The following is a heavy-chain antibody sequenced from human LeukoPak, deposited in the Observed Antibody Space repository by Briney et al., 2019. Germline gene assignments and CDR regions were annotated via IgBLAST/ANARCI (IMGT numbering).Heavy chain of an antibody. CDR2: TYPGDSDP. CDR3: ARRPGRYSGYDYFDY. J-gene: IGHJ4*02. V-gene: IGHV5-51*01. Sequence: GESLKISCKGSGYSFPSYWIGWVRQLPGKGLGWVGITYPGDSDPRYSRCFQGQVTFSADKSISTPYLQWSRLKASDTAMYYCARRPGRYSGYDYFDYWGQGTLVTVSS. D-gene: IGHD5-12*01. CDR1: GYSFPSYW.